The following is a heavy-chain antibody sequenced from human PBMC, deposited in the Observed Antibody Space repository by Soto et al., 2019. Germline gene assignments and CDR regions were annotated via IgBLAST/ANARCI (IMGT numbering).Heavy chain of an antibody. D-gene: IGHD2-15*01. CDR2: INPNSGGT. CDR3: ARDPIPMATPLGAFDI. Sequence: SVKVSCKASGYTFTGYYMHWVRQAPGQGLEWMGWINPNSGGTNYAQKFQGWVTMTRDTSISTAYMELSRLRSDDTAVYYCARDPIPMATPLGAFDIWGQGKMVTVSS. V-gene: IGHV1-2*04. CDR1: GYTFTGYY. J-gene: IGHJ3*02.